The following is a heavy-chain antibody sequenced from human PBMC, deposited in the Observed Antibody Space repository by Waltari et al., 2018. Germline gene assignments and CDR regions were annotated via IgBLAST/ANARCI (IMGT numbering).Heavy chain of an antibody. D-gene: IGHD3-16*01. J-gene: IGHJ4*02. V-gene: IGHV3-33*01. CDR2: IWYDGSNK. CDR3: ARDMSLGWNYSDY. CDR1: GFTFSSYG. Sequence: QVQLVESGGGVVQPGRSLRLSCAASGFTFSSYGMHWVRQAPGTGLEWVAVIWYDGSNKYYADSVKGRFTISRDNSKNTLYLQMNSLRAEDTAVYYCARDMSLGWNYSDYWGQGTLVTVSS.